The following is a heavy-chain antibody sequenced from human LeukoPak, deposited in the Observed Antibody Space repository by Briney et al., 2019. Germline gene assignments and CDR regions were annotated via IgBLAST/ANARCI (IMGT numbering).Heavy chain of an antibody. Sequence: PSETLSLTCTVSGGSISSNSYYWGWIRQPPGEGLEWIGSIYYNGNTFHNPSLKSRVTISVDTSKNQFSLEVTSVTAEDTAVYYCASIGRREMNWFDPWGQGTLVTVSS. CDR3: ASIGRREMNWFDP. CDR1: GGSISSNSYY. D-gene: IGHD5-24*01. J-gene: IGHJ5*02. CDR2: IYYNGNT. V-gene: IGHV4-39*01.